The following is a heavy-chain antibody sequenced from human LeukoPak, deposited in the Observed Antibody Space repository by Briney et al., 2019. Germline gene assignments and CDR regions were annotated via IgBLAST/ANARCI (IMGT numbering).Heavy chain of an antibody. Sequence: QPGGSLRLSCAASGFTFSSYWTHWVRQAPGKGLVWVSRINSDGSSTSYADSVKGRFTISRDNAKNTLYLQMNSLRAEDTAVYYCARIYSSGWYVTDYWGQGTLVTVSS. V-gene: IGHV3-74*01. CDR3: ARIYSSGWYVTDY. J-gene: IGHJ4*02. D-gene: IGHD6-19*01. CDR2: INSDGSST. CDR1: GFTFSSYW.